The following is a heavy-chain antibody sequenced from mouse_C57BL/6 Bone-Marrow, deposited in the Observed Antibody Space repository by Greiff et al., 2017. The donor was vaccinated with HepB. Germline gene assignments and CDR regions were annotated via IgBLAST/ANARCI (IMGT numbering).Heavy chain of an antibody. V-gene: IGHV5-12*01. CDR1: GFTFSDYY. J-gene: IGHJ4*01. CDR2: ISNGGGST. Sequence: EVQGVESGGGLVQPGGSLKLSCAASGFTFSDYYMYWVRQTPEKRLEWVAYISNGGGSTYYPDTVKGRFTISRDNAKNTLYLQMSRLKSEDTAMYYCARHYDGYAMDYWGQGTSVTVSS. D-gene: IGHD2-3*01. CDR3: ARHYDGYAMDY.